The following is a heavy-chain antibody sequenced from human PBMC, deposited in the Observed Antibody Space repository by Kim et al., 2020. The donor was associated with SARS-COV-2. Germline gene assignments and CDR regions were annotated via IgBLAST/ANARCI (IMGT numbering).Heavy chain of an antibody. D-gene: IGHD5-12*01. CDR2: INYSGNT. CDR3: VRHVTVEMATILVPDLSDS. CDR1: GGSITSSTYY. V-gene: IGHV4-39*01. J-gene: IGHJ4*02. Sequence: SETLSLTCTVSGGSITSSTYYWGWIRQPPGKGLEWIGSINYSGNTYYNPSLKSRVTMSVDTSKNHFSLRLRSVTAADTAVYYCVRHVTVEMATILVPDLSDSWGQGTRVTVST.